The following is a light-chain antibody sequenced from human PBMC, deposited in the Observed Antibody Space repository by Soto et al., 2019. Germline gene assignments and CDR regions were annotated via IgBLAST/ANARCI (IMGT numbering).Light chain of an antibody. V-gene: IGKV3-15*01. CDR3: QQRSNWPPIT. Sequence: EIVITQSPATPSVSPGERATLSCRASQSVSSNLSWYQQKPGQSPRLLTYGASTRATGLPARFSGSGSGTEFTLTISSLQSEDFAVYYCQQRSNWPPITFGQGTRLEIK. CDR1: QSVSSN. J-gene: IGKJ5*01. CDR2: GAS.